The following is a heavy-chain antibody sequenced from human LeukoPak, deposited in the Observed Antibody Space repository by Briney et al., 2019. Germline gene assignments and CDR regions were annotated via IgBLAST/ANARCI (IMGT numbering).Heavy chain of an antibody. Sequence: SVKVSCKASGGTFSSYAISWVRQAPGQGLEWMGGIIPIFGTANYAQKFQGRVTITADESTSTAYMVLSSLRSEDTAVYYCARVCGGDCYDAFDIWGQGTMVTVSS. CDR3: ARVCGGDCYDAFDI. V-gene: IGHV1-69*13. J-gene: IGHJ3*02. CDR2: IIPIFGTA. D-gene: IGHD2-21*01. CDR1: GGTFSSYA.